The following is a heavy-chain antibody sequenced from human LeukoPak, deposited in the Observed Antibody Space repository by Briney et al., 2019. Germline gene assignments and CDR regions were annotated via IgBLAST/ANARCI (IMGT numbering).Heavy chain of an antibody. D-gene: IGHD2-2*01. CDR1: GGSISSSSYY. Sequence: NPSETLSLTCTVSGGSISSSSYYWGWIRQPPGKGLEWIGSIYYSGSTYYNPSLKSRVTISVDTSKNQFSLKLSSVTAADTAVYYCARQSPHCSSTSCYDAFDIGGQGAMVTVSS. J-gene: IGHJ3*02. CDR3: ARQSPHCSSTSCYDAFDI. CDR2: IYYSGST. V-gene: IGHV4-39*01.